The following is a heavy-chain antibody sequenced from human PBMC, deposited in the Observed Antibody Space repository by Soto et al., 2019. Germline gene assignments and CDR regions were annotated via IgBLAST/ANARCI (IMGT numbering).Heavy chain of an antibody. J-gene: IGHJ4*02. Sequence: AASVKVSCKASGYTFTGYFIHWVRQAPGQGLEWMGWINPSTGATNYAEKFQARVTITRVATTTDTSISTGYMEMNRLRSDDTAVYYCAIGTVTPLRTGYYLDFWGQGTLVTVSS. CDR2: INPSTGAT. D-gene: IGHD3-9*01. V-gene: IGHV1-2*02. CDR1: GYTFTGYF. CDR3: AIGTVTPLRTGYYLDF.